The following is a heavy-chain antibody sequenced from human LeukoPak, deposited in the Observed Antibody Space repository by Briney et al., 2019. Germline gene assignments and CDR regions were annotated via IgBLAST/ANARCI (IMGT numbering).Heavy chain of an antibody. CDR1: GGSISSSSYY. CDR2: IYYSGST. Sequence: SETLSLTCTVSGGSISSSSYYWGWIRQPPGKGLEWIGSIYYSGSTYYNPSLKSRVTMSVDTSKNQFSLKLSSVTAADTAVYYCARGPPVVVVPSWFDPWGQGTLVTVSS. V-gene: IGHV4-39*07. D-gene: IGHD2-15*01. J-gene: IGHJ5*02. CDR3: ARGPPVVVVPSWFDP.